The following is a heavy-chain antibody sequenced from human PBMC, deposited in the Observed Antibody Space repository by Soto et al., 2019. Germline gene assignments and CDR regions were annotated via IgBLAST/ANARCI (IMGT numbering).Heavy chain of an antibody. J-gene: IGHJ5*02. V-gene: IGHV4-34*01. D-gene: IGHD5-12*01. CDR2: INHSGST. Sequence: PSETLSPTCAVYGGSFSGYYWSWIRQPPGKGLEWIGEINHSGSTNYNPSLKSRVTISVDTSKNQFSLKLSSVTAADTAVYYCARGGRGTYSGYDYRFDPWGQGTLVTVSS. CDR3: ARGGRGTYSGYDYRFDP. CDR1: GGSFSGYY.